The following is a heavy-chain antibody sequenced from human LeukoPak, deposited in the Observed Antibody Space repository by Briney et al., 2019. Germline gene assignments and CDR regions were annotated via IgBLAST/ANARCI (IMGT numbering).Heavy chain of an antibody. CDR1: GGSISSGAYY. Sequence: SETLSLTCTVSGGSISSGAYYWSWVRQLPEKGLDWIGYIGYTGDTYYNPSLRSRATISKDTSKTQFSLKLSSVTAADTAVYYCAREGYGDYSAIDYWGQGTLVTVSS. D-gene: IGHD4-17*01. CDR2: IGYTGDT. J-gene: IGHJ4*02. CDR3: AREGYGDYSAIDY. V-gene: IGHV4-31*03.